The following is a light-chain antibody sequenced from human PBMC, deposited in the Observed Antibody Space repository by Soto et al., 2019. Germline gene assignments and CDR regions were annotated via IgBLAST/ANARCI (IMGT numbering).Light chain of an antibody. Sequence: QSVLTQPPSASGTPGQRVTISCSGSISNIGSNTVNWYQQLPGTAPKLLIYSNNQRPSGVPDRFSGSKSGTSASLAISGLQSEDVADYYCAAWDDSLNGVVFGGGTKLTVL. CDR2: SNN. CDR3: AAWDDSLNGVV. J-gene: IGLJ2*01. CDR1: ISNIGSNT. V-gene: IGLV1-44*01.